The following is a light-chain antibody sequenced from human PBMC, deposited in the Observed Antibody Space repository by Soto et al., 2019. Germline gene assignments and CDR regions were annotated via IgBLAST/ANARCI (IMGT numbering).Light chain of an antibody. CDR1: SSDVGGYNY. CDR2: EVS. CDR3: SSYTSRGTYV. Sequence: QSVLTQPASVSGSPGQSITISCTGTSSDVGGYNYVSWYQQYPGKAPKLIIFEVSYRPSGISNRVSGSKSGNTASLTISGLQAEDEADYYCSSYTSRGTYVFGTGTKV. J-gene: IGLJ1*01. V-gene: IGLV2-14*01.